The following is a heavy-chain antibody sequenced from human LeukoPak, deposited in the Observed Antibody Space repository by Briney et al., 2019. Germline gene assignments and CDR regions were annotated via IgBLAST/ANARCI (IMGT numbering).Heavy chain of an antibody. CDR1: GGSVTSATYH. CDR2: VYFDGGT. D-gene: IGHD3-16*01. CDR3: ARDHYYDGRGRFDP. J-gene: IGHJ5*02. Sequence: SETLSLTCSVSGGSVTSATYHWRWTRHPPGKALEWIGSVYFDGGTHYKPSLQSRVTISVDTSKNQFSLRLSSVTAADTALYYCARDHYYDGRGRFDPWGQGTLVTVSS. V-gene: IGHV4-39*07.